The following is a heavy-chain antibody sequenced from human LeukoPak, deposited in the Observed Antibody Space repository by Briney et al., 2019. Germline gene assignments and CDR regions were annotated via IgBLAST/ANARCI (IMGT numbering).Heavy chain of an antibody. CDR1: GYSFTGYY. J-gene: IGHJ4*02. CDR2: INPNSGDT. V-gene: IGHV1-2*02. D-gene: IGHD2-15*01. Sequence: ASVKVSFKASGYSFTGYYVHWVRQAPGQGLEWMGWINPNSGDTNYAQKFQGRVTMTRDTSISTAYMELSRLRSDDTAVYYCARGLRGYCDGDSCYLFDYWGQGILVTVSS. CDR3: ARGLRGYCDGDSCYLFDY.